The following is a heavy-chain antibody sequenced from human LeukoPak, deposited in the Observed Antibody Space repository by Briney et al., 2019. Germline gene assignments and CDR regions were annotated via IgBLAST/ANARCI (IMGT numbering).Heavy chain of an antibody. V-gene: IGHV4-59*12. CDR2: IYYSGST. CDR3: ATTTPQHYYESSGYSSLFDY. Sequence: SETLSLTCTVSGGSIRSYYWSWIRQPPGKGLEWIAYIYYSGSTNYNPSLKSRVTISVDTSKNQFSLKLTSVTAAGTAVYFCATTTPQHYYESSGYSSLFDYWGQGVLVTVSS. D-gene: IGHD3-22*01. J-gene: IGHJ4*02. CDR1: GGSIRSYY.